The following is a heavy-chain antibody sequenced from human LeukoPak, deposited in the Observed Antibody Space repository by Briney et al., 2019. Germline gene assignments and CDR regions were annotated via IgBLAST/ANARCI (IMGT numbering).Heavy chain of an antibody. Sequence: GGSLRLSCAASGFTFSSYEMNWVSQAPGKWLEWVSAISGSGGSTYYADSVKGRFTISRDNSKNTLYLQMNSLRAEDTAVYYCAKGVEAVALEYWGQGTLVTVSS. CDR3: AKGVEAVALEY. CDR1: GFTFSSYE. D-gene: IGHD6-19*01. V-gene: IGHV3-23*01. J-gene: IGHJ4*02. CDR2: ISGSGGST.